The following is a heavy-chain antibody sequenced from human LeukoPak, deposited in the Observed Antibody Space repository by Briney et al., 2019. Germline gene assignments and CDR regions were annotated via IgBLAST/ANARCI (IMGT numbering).Heavy chain of an antibody. J-gene: IGHJ4*02. D-gene: IGHD6-13*01. CDR2: ISGSSSYI. CDR1: GFTLSSYS. Sequence: PGGSLRLSCAASGFTLSSYSMNWVRQAPGKGLEWVSSISGSSSYIYYADSVKGRFTISRDNSKNSLYLQMNSLRAEDTAVYSCARAGWSSSWYPVDYWGQGTLVTVSS. V-gene: IGHV3-21*01. CDR3: ARAGWSSSWYPVDY.